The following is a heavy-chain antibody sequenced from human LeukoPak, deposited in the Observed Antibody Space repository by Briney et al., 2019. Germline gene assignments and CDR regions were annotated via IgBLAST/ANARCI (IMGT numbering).Heavy chain of an antibody. CDR2: ISGSGGST. D-gene: IGHD2-21*02. CDR3: AKDVVVTASYFDY. CDR1: GFTFSSYA. Sequence: WGYLRLYCAASGFTFSSYAMSWDRQAPGKGLEWVSAISGSGGSTYYADSVKGRFTISRDNSKNTLYLQMNSLRAEDTAVYYCAKDVVVTASYFDYWGQGTLVTVSS. J-gene: IGHJ4*02. V-gene: IGHV3-23*01.